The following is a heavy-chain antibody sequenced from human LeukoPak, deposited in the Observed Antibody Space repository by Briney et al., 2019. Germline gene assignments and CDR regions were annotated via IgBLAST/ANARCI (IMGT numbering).Heavy chain of an antibody. CDR2: ISYDGSNT. V-gene: IGHV3-30*03. CDR1: GFTFSSYG. D-gene: IGHD4-17*01. J-gene: IGHJ4*02. Sequence: GGSLRLSCAASGFTFSSYGMHWVRQAPGKGLEWVAVISYDGSNTYYADSVKGRFTISRHNSKNTLYLQMNSLRAEDTAVYYCARGYGDNDYWGQGTLVTVSS. CDR3: ARGYGDNDY.